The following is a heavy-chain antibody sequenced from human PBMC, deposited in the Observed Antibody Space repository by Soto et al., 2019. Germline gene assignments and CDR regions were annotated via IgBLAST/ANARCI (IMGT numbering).Heavy chain of an antibody. V-gene: IGHV1-2*02. Sequence: ASVKVSCKTSGYTFTGYYMHWVRQAPGRGLEWMGWINPNSGGTNYAQEFQGRVTMTRDTSISTAYMELSRLRSDDTAVYYCARDSGDYATFGFDYWGQGTLVTVSS. CDR1: GYTFTGYY. CDR2: INPNSGGT. CDR3: ARDSGDYATFGFDY. D-gene: IGHD4-17*01. J-gene: IGHJ4*02.